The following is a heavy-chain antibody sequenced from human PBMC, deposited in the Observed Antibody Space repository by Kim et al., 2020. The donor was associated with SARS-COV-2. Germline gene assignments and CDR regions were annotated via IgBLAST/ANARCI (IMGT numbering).Heavy chain of an antibody. V-gene: IGHV4-59*13. J-gene: IGHJ3*02. D-gene: IGHD1-26*01. CDR2: IYYSGST. CDR3: ARARSYDAAFDI. Sequence: SETLSLTCTVSGGSISSYYWSWIRQPPGKGLEWIGYIYYSGSTNYNPSLKSRVTISVDTSKNQFSLKLSSVTAADTAVYYCARARSYDAAFDIWGQGTMV. CDR1: GGSISSYY.